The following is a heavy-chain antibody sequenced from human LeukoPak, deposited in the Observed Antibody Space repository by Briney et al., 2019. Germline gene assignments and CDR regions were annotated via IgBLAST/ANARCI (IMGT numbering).Heavy chain of an antibody. Sequence: GRSLRLSCAASGFTFSDHVMHWVRQAPGMGLEWVAVISKDGSKTFYAGSVEGRFTFSRDNSENTLYLQMNYLKPEDTAVHYCAKDEGTIWNSKNDPFDIWGQGTMVTVSS. CDR2: ISKDGSKT. CDR3: AKDEGTIWNSKNDPFDI. D-gene: IGHD1-7*01. V-gene: IGHV3-30*17. CDR1: GFTFSDHV. J-gene: IGHJ3*02.